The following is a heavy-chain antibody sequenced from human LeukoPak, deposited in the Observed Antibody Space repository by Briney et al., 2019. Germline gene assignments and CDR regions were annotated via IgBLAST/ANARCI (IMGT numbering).Heavy chain of an antibody. Sequence: GSLRLSCAASGFTFNSYAMSWVRQAPGKGLEWVSTINSGGGTFYADSVKGRFIISRDNSKNMLYLQMNSLRAEDTAIYYCAKDQSGGYSYGFDYWGQGTLVTVSS. V-gene: IGHV3-23*01. CDR1: GFTFNSYA. CDR3: AKDQSGGYSYGFDY. CDR2: INSGGGT. D-gene: IGHD5-18*01. J-gene: IGHJ4*02.